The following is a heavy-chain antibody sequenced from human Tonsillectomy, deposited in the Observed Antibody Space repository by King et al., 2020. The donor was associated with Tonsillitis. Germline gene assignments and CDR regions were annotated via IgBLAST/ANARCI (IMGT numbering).Heavy chain of an antibody. CDR1: GFTFSSYA. Sequence: VQLVESGGGVVQPGRSLRLSCAASGFTFSSYAMHWVRQAPGKGLEWVTGISYDGSNKKHADSVKGRFTISRDNSKNTLYLQMDSLRPEDTAVYYCARDLASTGWYFGAFDMWGQGTMVIVSS. J-gene: IGHJ3*02. CDR3: ARDLASTGWYFGAFDM. D-gene: IGHD6-19*01. V-gene: IGHV3-30*01. CDR2: ISYDGSNK.